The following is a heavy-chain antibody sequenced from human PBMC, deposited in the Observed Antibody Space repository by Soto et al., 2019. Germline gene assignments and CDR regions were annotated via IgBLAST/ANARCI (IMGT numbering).Heavy chain of an antibody. CDR2: INHSGST. CDR1: VDSFSGYY. V-gene: IGHV4-34*01. J-gene: IGHJ4*02. Sequence: SETLSLTCAVYVDSFSGYYWTWIRQPAGKGLEWIGEINHSGSTNYNPSLKSRVTISVDTSKNQFSLKLSSVTAADTAVYYCARGRRMSTANHFDFWGQGTLVTVS. CDR3: ARGRRMSTANHFDF. D-gene: IGHD5-18*01.